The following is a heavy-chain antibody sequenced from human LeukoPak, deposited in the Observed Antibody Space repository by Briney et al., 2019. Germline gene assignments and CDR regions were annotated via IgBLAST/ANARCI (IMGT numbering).Heavy chain of an antibody. CDR1: GGSISRYY. V-gene: IGHV4-59*01. Sequence: LETLSLTCTVSGGSISRYYWSWIRHPPGKGLVWIGDIYYSGSTNYNPSLNSRVTISVDTTKNQYPLKLSSVTAADTAVYYFAREKDGYEISRYFDYWGQGTLVTVSS. D-gene: IGHD5-12*01. J-gene: IGHJ4*02. CDR2: IYYSGST. CDR3: AREKDGYEISRYFDY.